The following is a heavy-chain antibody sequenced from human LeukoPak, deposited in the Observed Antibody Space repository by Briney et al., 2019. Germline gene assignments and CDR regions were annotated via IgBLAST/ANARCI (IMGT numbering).Heavy chain of an antibody. D-gene: IGHD3-3*02. CDR1: GFTFVDYG. CDR2: FNYNGAIA. Sequence: GGSLRLPCATSGFTFVDYGLIWVRGARGKGVECLCAFNYNGAIADSADSVKGRFTISRDNAKISLYLRMDSLRAEDTALHYCARERLGPSFSVSHFDLWGQGTLVTVSS. J-gene: IGHJ4*02. CDR3: ARERLGPSFSVSHFDL. V-gene: IGHV3-20*04.